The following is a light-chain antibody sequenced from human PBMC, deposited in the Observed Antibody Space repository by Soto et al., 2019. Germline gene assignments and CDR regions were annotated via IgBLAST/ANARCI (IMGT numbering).Light chain of an antibody. V-gene: IGKV1-5*03. CDR1: QTISSW. CDR3: QQYNNWPPIT. Sequence: DIKMTQSPSTLSGKEGDRVTIPCRASQTISSWLAWYQQKPGKAPKLLIYKASSLESGVPARFSGSGSGTEFTLTISSLQSEDFAVYYCQQYNNWPPITFGQGTLLENK. CDR2: KAS. J-gene: IGKJ5*01.